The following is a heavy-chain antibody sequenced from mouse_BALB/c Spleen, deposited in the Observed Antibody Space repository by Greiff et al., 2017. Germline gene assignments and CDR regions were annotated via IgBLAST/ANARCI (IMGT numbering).Heavy chain of an antibody. Sequence: VKLVESGPGLVAPSQSLSITCTVSGFSLTSYGVHWVRQPPGKGLEWLGVIWAGGSTNYNSALMSRLSISKDNSKSQVFLKMNSLQTDDTAMYYCARDGDGSSYPWFAYWGQGTLVTVSA. CDR1: GFSLTSYG. CDR3: ARDGDGSSYPWFAY. CDR2: IWAGGST. J-gene: IGHJ3*01. V-gene: IGHV2-9*02. D-gene: IGHD1-1*01.